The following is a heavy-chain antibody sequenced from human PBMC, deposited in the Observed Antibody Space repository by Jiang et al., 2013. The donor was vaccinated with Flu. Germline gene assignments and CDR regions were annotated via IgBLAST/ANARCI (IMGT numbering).Heavy chain of an antibody. CDR1: GGSISSYY. D-gene: IGHD3-22*01. CDR3: ARNPPMIEGAFDI. Sequence: GPGLVKPSETLSLTCTVSGGSISSYYWSWIRQPPGKGLEWIGYIYYSGSTNYNPSLKSRVTISVDTSKNQFSLKLSSVTAADTAVYYCARNPPMIEGAFDIWGQGTMVTVSS. J-gene: IGHJ3*02. V-gene: IGHV4-59*08. CDR2: IYYSGST.